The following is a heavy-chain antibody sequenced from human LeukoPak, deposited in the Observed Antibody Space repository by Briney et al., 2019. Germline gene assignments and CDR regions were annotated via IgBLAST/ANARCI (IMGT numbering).Heavy chain of an antibody. CDR1: GASISNDY. CDR2: IYYSGST. V-gene: IGHV4-59*12. CDR3: SRENGAFSPFGF. J-gene: IGHJ4*02. D-gene: IGHD2-8*01. Sequence: PSETLSLTCTVSGASISNDYWSWIRQPPGKGLEWIGWIYYSGSTSYTPSLESRVTMSLDMPKNQLSLNLSSVTAADTAVYYCSRENGAFSPFGFWGQGTLVTVTP.